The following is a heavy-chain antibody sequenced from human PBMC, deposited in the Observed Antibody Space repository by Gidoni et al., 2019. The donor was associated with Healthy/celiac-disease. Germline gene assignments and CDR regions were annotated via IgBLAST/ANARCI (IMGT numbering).Heavy chain of an antibody. V-gene: IGHV1-18*04. CDR1: GYTFPRSG. D-gene: IGHD4-17*01. CDR2: ISAYNGNT. CDR3: ARDQTTTVTTEGWFDP. Sequence: QVQLVHSGAEVTKPGASVTVSCQASGYTFPRSGSTWVRQAPGQGLEWMGWISAYNGNTNYAQKLQGRVTMTTDTSKSTAYMELRSLRSDDTAVYYCARDQTTTVTTEGWFDPWGQGTLVTVSS. J-gene: IGHJ5*02.